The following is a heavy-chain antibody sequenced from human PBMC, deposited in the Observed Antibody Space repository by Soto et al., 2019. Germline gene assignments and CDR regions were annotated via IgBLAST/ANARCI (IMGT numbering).Heavy chain of an antibody. Sequence: ASVKVSCMASGYIFTNYGFSWVRQAPEQGLEWMGWISAYNGKALFAQKFQGRVTMTTDTSTNTAYMELRGLRSDDTAVYYCARGGYSGYDWDDYYNYYMDVWAKGTPVTVSS. J-gene: IGHJ6*03. CDR1: GYIFTNYG. D-gene: IGHD5-12*01. CDR2: ISAYNGKA. V-gene: IGHV1-18*01. CDR3: ARGGYSGYDWDDYYNYYMDV.